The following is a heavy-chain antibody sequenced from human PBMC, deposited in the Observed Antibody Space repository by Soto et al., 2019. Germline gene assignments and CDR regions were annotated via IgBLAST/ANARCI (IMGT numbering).Heavy chain of an antibody. D-gene: IGHD1-7*01. CDR1: GYTFTANY. CDR3: ASITGTTLGFDP. CDR2: INPNSGDT. Sequence: ASVKVSCKASGYTFTANYMHWVRQAPGQGLEWMGWINPNSGDTNYAQEFQGRVTMTRDTSINTAYMELSRLRSDDTAVYYCASITGTTLGFDPWGQGTLVTVSS. V-gene: IGHV1-2*02. J-gene: IGHJ5*02.